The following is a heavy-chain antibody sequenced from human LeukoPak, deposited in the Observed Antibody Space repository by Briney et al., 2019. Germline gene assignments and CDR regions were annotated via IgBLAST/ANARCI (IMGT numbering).Heavy chain of an antibody. V-gene: IGHV4-59*08. CDR2: ISDIGSI. CDR3: ARHLHYSYGQYYFDY. J-gene: IGHJ4*02. CDR1: GGSISSYY. D-gene: IGHD5-18*01. Sequence: SETLSLTCTVSGGSISSYYWSWIRQPPGKGLEWIAYISDIGSINYNPSLKSRVTMSVDTPKNQFSLKLSSVTAADTAVYYCARHLHYSYGQYYFDYWGQGTLVTVSS.